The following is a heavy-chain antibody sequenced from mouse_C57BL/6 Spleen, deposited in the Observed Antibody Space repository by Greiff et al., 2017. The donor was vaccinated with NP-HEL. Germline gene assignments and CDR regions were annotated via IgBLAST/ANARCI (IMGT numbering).Heavy chain of an antibody. D-gene: IGHD2-4*01. CDR3: ATIYYDYDVYAMDY. Sequence: EVMLVESGGGLVQPGGSLSLSCAASGFTFTDYYMSWVRQPPGKALEWLGFIRNKANGYTTEYSASVKGRFTISRDNSQSILYLQMNALRAEDSATYYCATIYYDYDVYAMDYWGQGTSVTVSS. V-gene: IGHV7-3*01. CDR1: GFTFTDYY. CDR2: IRNKANGYTT. J-gene: IGHJ4*01.